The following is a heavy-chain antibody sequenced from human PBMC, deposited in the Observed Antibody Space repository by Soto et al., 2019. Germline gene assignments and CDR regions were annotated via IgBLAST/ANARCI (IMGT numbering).Heavy chain of an antibody. CDR3: ARGVTANYMGGDAFAI. V-gene: IGHV1-69*01. CDR2: IMPVFGTP. CDR1: GGSFSSYM. D-gene: IGHD4-4*01. J-gene: IGHJ3*02. Sequence: QVLLVQSGAEVKKPGSSVKVSCQAAGGSFSSYMVSWVRQAPGQGLDYMGGIMPVFGTPTYTEKFQGRVTITADESTGTAYLDLTSLKSDDTAVYYCARGVTANYMGGDAFAIWGQGTLVAVSS.